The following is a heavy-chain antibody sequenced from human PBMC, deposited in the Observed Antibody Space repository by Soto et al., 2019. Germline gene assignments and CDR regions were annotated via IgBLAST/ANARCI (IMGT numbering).Heavy chain of an antibody. CDR2: IKQDGSEK. Sequence: GSLCLSCAASGFTFSSYWMSWVRQAPGKGLEWVGNIKQDGSEKYYVDSVKGRITISRDNAKNSLYLQMHSLRAEEKAVYYCARDRRGYSYGAYYYYYGMDVWGQGTTVTVSS. V-gene: IGHV3-7*01. CDR3: ARDRRGYSYGAYYYYYGMDV. D-gene: IGHD5-18*01. J-gene: IGHJ6*02. CDR1: GFTFSSYW.